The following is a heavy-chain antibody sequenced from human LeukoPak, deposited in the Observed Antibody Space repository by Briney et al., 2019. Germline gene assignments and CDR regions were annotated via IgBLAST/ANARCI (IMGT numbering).Heavy chain of an antibody. J-gene: IGHJ3*02. V-gene: IGHV4-34*01. D-gene: IGHD3-22*01. CDR3: ARDGLNYYDSSGYYYNGAFDI. CDR1: GGSFSGYY. CDR2: IYYSGST. Sequence: KASETLSLTCAVYGGSFSGYYWSWIRQPPGKGLEWIGSIYYSGSTYYNPSLKSRVTISVDTSKNQFSLKLSSVTAADTAVYYCARDGLNYYDSSGYYYNGAFDIWGQGTMVTVSS.